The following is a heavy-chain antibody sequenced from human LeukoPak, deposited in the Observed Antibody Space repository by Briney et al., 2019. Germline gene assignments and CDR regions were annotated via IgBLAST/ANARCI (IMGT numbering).Heavy chain of an antibody. CDR1: GGSFSGYY. Sequence: PSETLSLTCAVYGGSFSGYYWSWIRQPPEKGLEWIGEINHSGSTNYNPSLESRVTISVDTSKNQFSLKLSSVTAADTAVYYCARTEGAAAGPVDYWGQGTLVTVSS. J-gene: IGHJ4*02. V-gene: IGHV4-34*01. CDR2: INHSGST. D-gene: IGHD6-13*01. CDR3: ARTEGAAAGPVDY.